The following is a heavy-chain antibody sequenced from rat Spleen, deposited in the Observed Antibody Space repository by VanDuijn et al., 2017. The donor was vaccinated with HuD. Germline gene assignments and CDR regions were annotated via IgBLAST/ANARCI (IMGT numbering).Heavy chain of an antibody. Sequence: EVRLVESGGGLVQPGRSLKFSCAASGFTFSGYAMAWVRQAPKKGLEWVATISYGDSSGHSSTYYRDSVKGRFTISRDNAKSTLSLQMDSLRSEDTATYYCARRHYGYTDYFDYWGQGVMVPVSS. CDR2: ISYGDSSGHSST. J-gene: IGHJ2*01. CDR1: GFTFSGYA. V-gene: IGHV5-17*01. D-gene: IGHD1-11*01. CDR3: ARRHYGYTDYFDY.